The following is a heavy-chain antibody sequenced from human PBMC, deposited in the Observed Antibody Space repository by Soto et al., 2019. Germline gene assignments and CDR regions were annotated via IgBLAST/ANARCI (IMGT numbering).Heavy chain of an antibody. CDR3: ARGHEFGGNKDAFDV. V-gene: IGHV1-69*13. D-gene: IGHD2-15*01. Sequence: ASVKVSCKASGGSFTREAINWVRQAPGQGPEWMGGILPFFGTADYAQKFQGRVTITADVSTTTAYMELSTLTFEDTAVYYCARGHEFGGNKDAFDVWGQGTMVPV. CDR2: ILPFFGTA. CDR1: GGSFTREA. J-gene: IGHJ3*01.